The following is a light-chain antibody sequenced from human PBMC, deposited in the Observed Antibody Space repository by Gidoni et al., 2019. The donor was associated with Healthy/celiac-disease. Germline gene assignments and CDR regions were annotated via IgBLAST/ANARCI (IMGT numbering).Light chain of an antibody. Sequence: EIVLTQPAATPSVSPGERATLSCRASQSVSSNLAWYHQKPGQAPRLLIYGASTRATGSPARFRGSGSGTEFTLTISSLQSEDFAVYYCQQYNTWPRTFGQGTKVEIK. J-gene: IGKJ1*01. CDR3: QQYNTWPRT. CDR2: GAS. V-gene: IGKV3-15*01. CDR1: QSVSSN.